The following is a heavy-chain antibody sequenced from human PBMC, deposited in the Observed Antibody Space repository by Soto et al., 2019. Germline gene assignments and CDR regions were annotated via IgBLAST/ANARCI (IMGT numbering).Heavy chain of an antibody. CDR1: GFTFSSYA. Sequence: GGSLRLSCAASGFTFSSYAMHWVRQAPGKGLEWVAVISYDGSNKYYADSVKGRFTISRDNSKNTLYLQMNSLRAEDTAVYYCARERSSTVTKTYYYYYGMDVWGQGTTVTVSS. J-gene: IGHJ6*02. CDR3: ARERSSTVTKTYYYYYGMDV. D-gene: IGHD4-4*01. CDR2: ISYDGSNK. V-gene: IGHV3-30-3*01.